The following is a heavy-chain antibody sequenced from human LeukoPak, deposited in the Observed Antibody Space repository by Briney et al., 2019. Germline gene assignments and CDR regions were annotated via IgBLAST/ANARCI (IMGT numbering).Heavy chain of an antibody. CDR1: GFTFSSYE. V-gene: IGHV3-48*03. J-gene: IGHJ4*02. D-gene: IGHD4-23*01. CDR2: ISSSGSTI. CDR3: ARRRLNYGGNSVDY. Sequence: GGSLRLSCAASGFTFSSYEMNWVRQAPGKGLEWVSYISSSGSTIYYADSMKGRFTISRDNAKNSLYLQMNSLRAEDTAVYYCARRRLNYGGNSVDYWGQGTLVTVSS.